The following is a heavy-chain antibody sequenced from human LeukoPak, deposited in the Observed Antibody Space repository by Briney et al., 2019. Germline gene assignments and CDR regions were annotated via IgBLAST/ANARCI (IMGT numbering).Heavy chain of an antibody. CDR2: IYYSGST. V-gene: IGHV4-59*01. D-gene: IGHD3-22*01. CDR1: GGSISSYY. Sequence: SETLSLTCTVSGGSISSYYWSWIRQPPGKGLEWIGYIYYSGSTDYNPSLKSRVTISVDTSKNQFSLKLRSVTAAGTAVYYCAALGYDSSGYYYGPFDIWGQGTMVTVSS. CDR3: AALGYDSSGYYYGPFDI. J-gene: IGHJ3*02.